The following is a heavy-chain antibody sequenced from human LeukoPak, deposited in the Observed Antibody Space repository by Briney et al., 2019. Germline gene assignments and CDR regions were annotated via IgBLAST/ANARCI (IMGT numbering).Heavy chain of an antibody. Sequence: SGGSLRLSCAASGFTFSNYGMHWVRQAPGKGLEWVVVISHDGSNNNYADSVKGRFTISRDNSKNTLYLQMNSLRPEDTAVYYCATSYGSGYYYFDYWGQGTLVTVSS. CDR3: ATSYGSGYYYFDY. V-gene: IGHV3-30*03. J-gene: IGHJ4*02. D-gene: IGHD3-10*01. CDR1: GFTFSNYG. CDR2: ISHDGSNN.